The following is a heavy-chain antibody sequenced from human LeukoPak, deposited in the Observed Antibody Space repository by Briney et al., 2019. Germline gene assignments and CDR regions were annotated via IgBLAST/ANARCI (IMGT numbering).Heavy chain of an antibody. CDR3: ARDGGWSDFWSGYRRSLNY. Sequence: PGGSLRLSCAASGFTFSSYGMHWVRQAPGKGLEWVAVRWYDGSNKYYADSVKGRFTISRDNSKNTLYLQMNSLRAEDTAVYYCARDGGWSDFWSGYRRSLNYWGQGTPVTVSS. J-gene: IGHJ4*02. V-gene: IGHV3-33*01. CDR2: RWYDGSNK. D-gene: IGHD3-3*01. CDR1: GFTFSSYG.